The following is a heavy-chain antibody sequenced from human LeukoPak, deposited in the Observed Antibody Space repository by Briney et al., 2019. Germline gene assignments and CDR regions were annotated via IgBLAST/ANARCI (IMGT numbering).Heavy chain of an antibody. CDR2: IIPIFGTA. Sequence: SVRVSCKASGYTFTSYDINWVRQAPGQGLEWMGGIIPIFGTANYAQKFQGRVTITADESTSTAYMELSSLRSEDTAVYYCARGYYDSSGYYYGMDVWGQGTTVTVSS. CDR3: ARGYYDSSGYYYGMDV. J-gene: IGHJ6*02. D-gene: IGHD3-22*01. CDR1: GYTFTSYD. V-gene: IGHV1-69*13.